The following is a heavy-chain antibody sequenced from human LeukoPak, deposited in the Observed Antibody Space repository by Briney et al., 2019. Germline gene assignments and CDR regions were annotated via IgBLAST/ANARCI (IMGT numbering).Heavy chain of an antibody. CDR1: GGSISSSSYY. J-gene: IGHJ3*02. Sequence: SETLSLTCTVSGGSISSSSYYWGWIRQPPGKGLEWIGSIYYSGSTYYNPSLKSRVTISVDTSKNQFSLKLSSVTAADTAVYYCARPGIAVAGNDAFDIWGQGTMVTVSS. V-gene: IGHV4-39*01. CDR2: IYYSGST. CDR3: ARPGIAVAGNDAFDI. D-gene: IGHD6-19*01.